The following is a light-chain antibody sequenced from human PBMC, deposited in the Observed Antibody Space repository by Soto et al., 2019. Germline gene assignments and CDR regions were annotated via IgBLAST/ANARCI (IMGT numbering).Light chain of an antibody. CDR1: QSVSSSY. J-gene: IGKJ3*01. CDR2: GAS. V-gene: IGKV3-20*01. Sequence: ESVLTQSPGTLSLSPGERATLSCRASQSVSSSYLAWYQQKPGQAPRLLIYGASSRATGIPDRFSGSGSGTDFTLTISRLEPEYFAVYYCQQYGSSPFTFGPGTNVDL. CDR3: QQYGSSPFT.